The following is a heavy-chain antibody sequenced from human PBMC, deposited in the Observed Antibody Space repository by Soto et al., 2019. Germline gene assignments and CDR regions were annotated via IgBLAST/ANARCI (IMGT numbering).Heavy chain of an antibody. Sequence: QVQLQQWGAGLLKPSEPLSLTGAVYGGSFSGYYWGWFRQPPGKGWEWIGEINHSGSTNYNPSLKSRVTISVDTSKNQFSLKLSSVTAADTAVYYCARGLSSSTSCYLDYWGQGTLVTVSS. CDR3: ARGLSSSTSCYLDY. CDR1: GGSFSGYY. J-gene: IGHJ4*02. CDR2: INHSGST. D-gene: IGHD2-2*01. V-gene: IGHV4-34*01.